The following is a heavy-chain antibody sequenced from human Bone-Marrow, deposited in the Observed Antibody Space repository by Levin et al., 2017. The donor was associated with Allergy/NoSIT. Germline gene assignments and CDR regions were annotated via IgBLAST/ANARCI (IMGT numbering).Heavy chain of an antibody. CDR1: GFTFSSYG. J-gene: IGHJ4*02. CDR2: ISYDGSNK. V-gene: IGHV3-30*18. Sequence: GGSLRLSCAASGFTFSSYGMHWVRQAPGKGLEWVAVISYDGSNKYYADSVKGRFTISRDNSKNTLYLQMNSLRAEDTAVYYCAKELDERRYCSGGSCYPIDYWGQGTLVTVSS. D-gene: IGHD2-15*01. CDR3: AKELDERRYCSGGSCYPIDY.